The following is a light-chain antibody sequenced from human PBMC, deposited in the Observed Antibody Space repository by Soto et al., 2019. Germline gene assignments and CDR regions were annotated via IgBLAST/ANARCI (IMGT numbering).Light chain of an antibody. CDR1: SSAVGSDRL. V-gene: IGLV2-23*01. CDR3: CSSAPSRTVV. CDR2: EGN. J-gene: IGLJ1*01. Sequence: QSAPTLPASVSGSPGQSITISCTGSSSAVGSDRLVSWYQCHPGKVPKLIIYEGNKRPSGVSNRFSGSEPGNTASRTISGLQAEDEADYYCCSSAPSRTVVFGTGTKVTVL.